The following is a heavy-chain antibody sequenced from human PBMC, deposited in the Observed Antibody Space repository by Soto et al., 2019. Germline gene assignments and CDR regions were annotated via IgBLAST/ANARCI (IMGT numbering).Heavy chain of an antibody. CDR2: IIPIFGTA. J-gene: IGHJ4*02. CDR1: GGTFSSYA. CDR3: AGELKSGGSYSFDY. Sequence: SVKVSCKASGGTFSSYAISWVRQAPGQGLEWMGGIIPIFGTANYAQKFQGRVTITADESTSTAYKELSSLRSEDTAVYYCAGELKSGGSYSFDYGGQETLVTVSS. D-gene: IGHD1-26*01. V-gene: IGHV1-69*13.